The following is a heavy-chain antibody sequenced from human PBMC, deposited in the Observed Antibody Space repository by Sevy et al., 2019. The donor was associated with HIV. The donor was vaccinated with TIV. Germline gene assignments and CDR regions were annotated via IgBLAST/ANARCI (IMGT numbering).Heavy chain of an antibody. D-gene: IGHD5-12*01. J-gene: IGHJ3*02. V-gene: IGHV3-21*03. Sequence: GGSLRLSCVASGINFKTYKINWVRQTPGKGLEWVSSISFSGNYIYYADFAKGRFTISRDNARNSLYLQMNSLRAEDTAVYYCARVGGSGYDDAFDIWGQGTMVTVSS. CDR3: ARVGGSGYDDAFDI. CDR2: ISFSGNYI. CDR1: GINFKTYK.